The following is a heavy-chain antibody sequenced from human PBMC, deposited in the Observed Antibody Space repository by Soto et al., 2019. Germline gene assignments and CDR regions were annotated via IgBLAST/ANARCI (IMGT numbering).Heavy chain of an antibody. V-gene: IGHV3-30-3*01. CDR1: GFTFSSYA. J-gene: IGHJ4*02. CDR2: ISYDGSNK. CDR3: ARSWPVKGFDY. D-gene: IGHD4-17*01. Sequence: QPGGSLRLSCAASGFTFSSYAMHWVRQAPGKGLEWVAVISYDGSNKYYADSVKGRFTISRDNAKNSLDLQMNSLRAEDTAVYYCARSWPVKGFDYWGQGTLVTVSS.